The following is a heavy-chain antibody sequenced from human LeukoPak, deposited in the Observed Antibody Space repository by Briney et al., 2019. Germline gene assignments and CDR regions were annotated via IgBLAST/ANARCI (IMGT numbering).Heavy chain of an antibody. D-gene: IGHD3-22*01. V-gene: IGHV1-2*02. J-gene: IGHJ6*03. CDR3: ARAPPVYYYDSSGYLPTYYYMDV. Sequence: GASVKVSCKASGYTFTGYCMHWVRQAPGQGLEWMGWINPNSGGTNYAQKFQGRVTMTRDTSISTAYMELSRLRSEDTAVYYCARAPPVYYYDSSGYLPTYYYMDVWGKGTTVTVSS. CDR2: INPNSGGT. CDR1: GYTFTGYC.